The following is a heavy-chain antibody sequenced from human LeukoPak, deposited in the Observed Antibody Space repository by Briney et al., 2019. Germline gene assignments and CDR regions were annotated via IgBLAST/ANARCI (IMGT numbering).Heavy chain of an antibody. Sequence: GSLRLSCAASGFTFSSYAMSWVRQAPGKGLEWVSAISGSGGSTYYADSVKGRFTISRDNSKNTLYLQMNSLRAEDTAVYYCATAVCSSTSCYTHDAFDIWGQGTMVTVSS. J-gene: IGHJ3*02. CDR3: ATAVCSSTSCYTHDAFDI. V-gene: IGHV3-23*01. CDR2: ISGSGGST. D-gene: IGHD2-2*02. CDR1: GFTFSSYA.